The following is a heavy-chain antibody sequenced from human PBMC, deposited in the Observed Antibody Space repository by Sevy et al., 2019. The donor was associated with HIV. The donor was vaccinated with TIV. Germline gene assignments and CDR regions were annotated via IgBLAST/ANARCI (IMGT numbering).Heavy chain of an antibody. D-gene: IGHD3-10*01. CDR1: GFTFSSYG. CDR2: IWYDGSNK. V-gene: IGHV3-33*01. J-gene: IGHJ4*02. Sequence: GGSLRLSCAASGFTFSSYGMHWVRQTPGKGLEWVAVIWYDGSNKYYADSVKGRFTISRDNSKNTLYLQMNSLRAEDTAVNYCARDKLPPVMVTMVRGALSYYFDYWGQGTLVTVSS. CDR3: ARDKLPPVMVTMVRGALSYYFDY.